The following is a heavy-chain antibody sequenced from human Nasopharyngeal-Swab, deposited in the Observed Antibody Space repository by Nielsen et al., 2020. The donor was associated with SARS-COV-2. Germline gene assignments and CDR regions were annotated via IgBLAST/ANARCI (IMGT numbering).Heavy chain of an antibody. V-gene: IGHV3-33*01. D-gene: IGHD5-24*01. CDR3: ARGGWLQIITYFDL. Sequence: GESLKTPCAAPGFTFSNYGMHRVRQAPGKGLEWVALIWYDGSNKYYADSVKGRFTISRDNSKNTLYLQMNSLRAEDTAVYYCARGGWLQIITYFDLWGRGTLVTVSS. J-gene: IGHJ2*01. CDR2: IWYDGSNK. CDR1: GFTFSNYG.